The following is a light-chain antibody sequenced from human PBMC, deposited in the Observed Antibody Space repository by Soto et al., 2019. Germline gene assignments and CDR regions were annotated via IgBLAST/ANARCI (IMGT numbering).Light chain of an antibody. CDR1: QSVTNY. CDR2: DAS. Sequence: EIFLTQSPDTLSLSPGERATLSCRASQSVTNYIAWYQQRPGQAPRLLIYDASNRATGVPARFSGSGSGTDFTLTISDPEPADFGLYYCQQRLNWPPGFGQGTKVEIK. J-gene: IGKJ1*01. CDR3: QQRLNWPPG. V-gene: IGKV3-11*01.